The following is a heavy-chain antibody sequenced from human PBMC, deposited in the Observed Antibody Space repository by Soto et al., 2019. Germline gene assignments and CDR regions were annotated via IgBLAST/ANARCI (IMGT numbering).Heavy chain of an antibody. Sequence: QVQLVESGGGVVQPGRSLRLSCAASGFTFSSYGMHWVRQAPGKGLEWVAVISYDGSNKYYADSVKGRFTISRDNSKNXXYLQMNSLRAEDTAVYYCAKDWRSGSYYLGYGFDPWGQGTLVTVSS. J-gene: IGHJ5*02. CDR3: AKDWRSGSYYLGYGFDP. D-gene: IGHD3-10*01. CDR2: ISYDGSNK. CDR1: GFTFSSYG. V-gene: IGHV3-30*18.